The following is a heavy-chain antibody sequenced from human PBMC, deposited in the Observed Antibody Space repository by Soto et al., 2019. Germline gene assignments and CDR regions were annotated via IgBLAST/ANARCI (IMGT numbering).Heavy chain of an antibody. V-gene: IGHV4-59*08. J-gene: IGHJ4*02. Sequence: QVQLQESGPGLVKPSETLSLTCTVSGGSISSYYWSWIRQPPGKGLEWIGYIYYSGSTNYNHSLNSRVTRSVDTSNIQFSLKLGSVTAADTAVYYCASDSSGAQTGLDYWGQGTLVTVSS. CDR3: ASDSSGAQTGLDY. CDR1: GGSISSYY. CDR2: IYYSGST. D-gene: IGHD3-22*01.